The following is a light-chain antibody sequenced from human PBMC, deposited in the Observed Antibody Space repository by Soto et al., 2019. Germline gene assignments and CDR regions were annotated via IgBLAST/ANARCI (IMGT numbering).Light chain of an antibody. Sequence: EIVLTQSPDTLSLSPGERATLSCRASQSVSSSFLAWYHQKPGQAPRLLIYRASSRATGIPDRFTGSGSGTDFTLTISRLDPEDFAAYSSLQYESSPLTFGGGTKVDIK. CDR2: RAS. CDR1: QSVSSSF. J-gene: IGKJ4*01. CDR3: LQYESSPLT. V-gene: IGKV3-20*01.